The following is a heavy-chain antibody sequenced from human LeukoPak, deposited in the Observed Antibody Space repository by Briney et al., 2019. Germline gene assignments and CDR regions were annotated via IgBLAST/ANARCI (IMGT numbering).Heavy chain of an antibody. D-gene: IGHD4-17*01. V-gene: IGHV3-23*01. Sequence: PGGSLRLSCAASGFTFSSYALAWVRQAPGKGLEWVSGISRIGGSTHYADSVEGRFTISRDNAKNSLYLQMNSLRAEDTAVYYCARDSDYGDYGGCDYWGQGTLVTVSS. J-gene: IGHJ4*02. CDR1: GFTFSSYA. CDR2: ISRIGGST. CDR3: ARDSDYGDYGGCDY.